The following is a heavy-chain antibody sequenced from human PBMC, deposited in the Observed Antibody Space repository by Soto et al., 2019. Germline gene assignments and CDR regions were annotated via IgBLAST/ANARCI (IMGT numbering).Heavy chain of an antibody. V-gene: IGHV3-30-3*01. CDR2: ISYDGSNK. CDR3: ALGYCSSTSCPKAY. J-gene: IGHJ4*02. Sequence: QVQLVESGGGMVQPGRSLRLSCAASGFTFSSYAMHWVRQAPGKGLEWVAVISYDGSNKYYADSVKGRFTISRDNSKNTLYLQMNSLRAEDTAVYYCALGYCSSTSCPKAYWGQGTLVTVSS. CDR1: GFTFSSYA. D-gene: IGHD2-2*01.